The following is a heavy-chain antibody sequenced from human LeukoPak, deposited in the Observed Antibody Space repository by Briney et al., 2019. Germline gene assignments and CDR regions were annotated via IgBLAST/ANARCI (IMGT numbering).Heavy chain of an antibody. CDR2: IYYSGST. J-gene: IGHJ2*01. CDR3: ASRIAVANWYFDL. Sequence: SETLSLTCTVSGGSIGSSSYYWGWIRQPPGKGLEWIGSIYYSGSTYYNPSLKSRVTISVDTSKNQFSLKLSSVTAADTAVYYCASRIAVANWYFDLWGRGTLVTVSS. D-gene: IGHD6-19*01. CDR1: GGSIGSSSYY. V-gene: IGHV4-39*01.